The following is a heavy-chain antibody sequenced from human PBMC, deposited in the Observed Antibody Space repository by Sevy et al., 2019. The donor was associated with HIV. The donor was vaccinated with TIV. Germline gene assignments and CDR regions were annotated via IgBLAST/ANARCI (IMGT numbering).Heavy chain of an antibody. Sequence: SETLSLTCTVSGGSISSSSYYWGWIRQPPGKGLEWIGSIYYSGSTYYNPSLKSRVTISVDTSKNQFSLKLGSVTAADTAVYYCASPRSRGLVGYSSGWYAPYYYYGMDVWGQGTTVTVSS. CDR3: ASPRSRGLVGYSSGWYAPYYYYGMDV. V-gene: IGHV4-39*01. CDR1: GGSISSSSYY. CDR2: IYYSGST. D-gene: IGHD6-19*01. J-gene: IGHJ6*02.